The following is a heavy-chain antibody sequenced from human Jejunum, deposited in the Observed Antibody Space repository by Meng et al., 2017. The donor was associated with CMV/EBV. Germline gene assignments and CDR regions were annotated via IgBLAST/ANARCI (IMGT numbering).Heavy chain of an antibody. CDR2: INSRRSGI. Sequence: FSAYSMNWVRQAPGRGLEWVSFINSRRSGIKYTDSVKGRFTISRDNAKNSLYLQMNSLRAEDTAVYYCAKEKYGAGGWAFQYGIDVWGQGTTVTVSS. J-gene: IGHJ6*02. D-gene: IGHD4-17*01. CDR1: FSAYS. V-gene: IGHV3-48*04. CDR3: AKEKYGAGGWAFQYGIDV.